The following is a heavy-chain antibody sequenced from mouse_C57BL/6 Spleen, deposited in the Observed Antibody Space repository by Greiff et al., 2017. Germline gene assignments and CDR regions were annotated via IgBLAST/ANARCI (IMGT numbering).Heavy chain of an antibody. V-gene: IGHV1-82*01. J-gene: IGHJ1*03. D-gene: IGHD2-5*01. CDR1: GYAFSSSW. CDR2: FYPGDGDT. CDR3: ARVVGGLYSNYGYFDV. Sequence: QVQLKQSGPELVKPGASVKISCKASGYAFSSSWMNWVKQRPGKGLEWIGRFYPGDGDTNYNGKFKGKATLTADKSSSTAYMQLSSLTSEDSAVYFCARVVGGLYSNYGYFDVWGTGTTVTVSS.